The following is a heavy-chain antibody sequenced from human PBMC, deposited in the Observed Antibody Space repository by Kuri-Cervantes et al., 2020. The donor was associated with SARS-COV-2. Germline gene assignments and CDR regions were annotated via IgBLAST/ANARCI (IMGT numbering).Heavy chain of an antibody. Sequence: GESLKNTCAASGFMFSNYWKNWVRQPKGKGLEWVAKVKADGSETYYADSVKGRFIVSRDNVKKSLDLQMNSLRLEDTAIYYCARGKFGTYDHDGGGYYTSSDHWFDHWGQGTRVTVSS. V-gene: IGHV3-7*05. J-gene: IGHJ5*02. CDR1: GFMFSNYW. CDR3: ARGKFGTYDHDGGGYYTSSDHWFDH. CDR2: VKADGSET. D-gene: IGHD3-22*01.